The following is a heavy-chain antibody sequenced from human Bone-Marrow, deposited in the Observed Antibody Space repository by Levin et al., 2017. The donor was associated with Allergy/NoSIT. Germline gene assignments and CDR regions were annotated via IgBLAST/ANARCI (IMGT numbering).Heavy chain of an antibody. Sequence: ASVKVSCKASGDTFSSYDINWVRQASGQGLEWMGWMNPKSGNTVYAQKFQGRVTMTRNTSISTAYMDLCSLRSDDTAVYYCATGQGHLVGPPWGQGTLVTVSS. V-gene: IGHV1-8*01. CDR3: ATGQGHLVGPP. CDR1: GDTFSSYD. CDR2: MNPKSGNT. J-gene: IGHJ5*02. D-gene: IGHD6-6*01.